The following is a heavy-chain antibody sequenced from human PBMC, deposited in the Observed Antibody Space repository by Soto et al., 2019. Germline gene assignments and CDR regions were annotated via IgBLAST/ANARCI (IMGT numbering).Heavy chain of an antibody. CDR2: IYYSGRT. J-gene: IGHJ6*04. CDR3: ATQESSSEAYSYGMDV. V-gene: IGHV4-39*01. Sequence: PSETLSLTCTVSGGSISSSGYYWGWIRQPPGKGLEWIGNIYYSGRTFYNPSLKSRVTMSVGTSKNQFSLKLSSVTAADTAVYYCATQESSSEAYSYGMDVWGEGTTVTVSS. D-gene: IGHD6-6*01. CDR1: GGSISSSGYY.